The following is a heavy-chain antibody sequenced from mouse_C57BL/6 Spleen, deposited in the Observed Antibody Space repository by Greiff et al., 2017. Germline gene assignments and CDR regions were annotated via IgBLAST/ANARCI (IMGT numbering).Heavy chain of an antibody. J-gene: IGHJ1*01. D-gene: IGHD1-1*01. CDR3: TPRINTVYTDG. CDR1: GFTFSNSW. Sequence: EVQLQESGGGLVQPGGSLKLSCVASGFTFSNSWMNWVRQSPEKGLEWVAQIRLKSDNYATHYAESVKGRFTISRDDSKSSVYLQMNNLSAEDTGCYYCTPRINTVYTDGSGAGTTVSVSS. V-gene: IGHV6-3*01. CDR2: IRLKSDNYAT.